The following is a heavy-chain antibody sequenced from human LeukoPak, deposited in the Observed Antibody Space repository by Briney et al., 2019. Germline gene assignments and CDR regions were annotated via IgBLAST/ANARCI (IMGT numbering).Heavy chain of an antibody. J-gene: IGHJ4*02. Sequence: GGSLRLSCSASGFTFSSYAMHWVRQAPGKGLGYVSAISPDGGNTYYADSVKGRFSISRDNSKNTLYLQMSSLRPEDTAVYYCVPKGTEGYWGQGTLVTVSS. CDR1: GFTFSSYA. CDR3: VPKGTEGY. V-gene: IGHV3-64D*06. CDR2: ISPDGGNT.